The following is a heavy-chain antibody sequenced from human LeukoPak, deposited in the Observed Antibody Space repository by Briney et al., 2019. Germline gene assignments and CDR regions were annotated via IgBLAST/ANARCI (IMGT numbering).Heavy chain of an antibody. CDR3: ERGSPLGPFDI. Sequence: ASVKVSCKASGYTFTSYGISWVRQAPGQGLEWMGWISAYNGKTNYAHKLQGRVTMTTDTSTSTAYMELKSLRSDDTAVYYCERGSPLGPFDIWGRGTMVTVSS. CDR2: ISAYNGKT. J-gene: IGHJ3*02. D-gene: IGHD1-26*01. V-gene: IGHV1-18*01. CDR1: GYTFTSYG.